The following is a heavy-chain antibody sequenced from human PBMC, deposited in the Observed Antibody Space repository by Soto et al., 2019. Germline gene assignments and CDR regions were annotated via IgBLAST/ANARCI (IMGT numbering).Heavy chain of an antibody. D-gene: IGHD2-15*01. CDR2: ISGSGGST. CDR1: GFTFSSYA. V-gene: IGHV3-23*01. CDR3: AKVPSRWYVTVYFDY. Sequence: GGSLRLSSAASGFTFSSYAMSWVRQAPGKGLEWVSAISGSGGSTYYADSVKGRFTISRDNSKNTLYLQMNSLRAEDTAVYYCAKVPSRWYVTVYFDYWGQGTLVTVSS. J-gene: IGHJ4*02.